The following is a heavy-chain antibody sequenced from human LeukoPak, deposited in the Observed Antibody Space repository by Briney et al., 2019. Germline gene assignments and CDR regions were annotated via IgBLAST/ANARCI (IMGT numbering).Heavy chain of an antibody. D-gene: IGHD2-2*02. CDR3: AREECSSTSCYMGNDAFDI. CDR2: INHSGST. CDR1: GGSFSGYY. V-gene: IGHV4-34*01. Sequence: SETLSLTCAVYGGSFSGYYWSWIRQPPGKGLEWIGEINHSGSTNYNPSLKSRVTISVDTSKNKFSLKLSSVTAADTAVYYCAREECSSTSCYMGNDAFDIWGQGTMVTVSS. J-gene: IGHJ3*02.